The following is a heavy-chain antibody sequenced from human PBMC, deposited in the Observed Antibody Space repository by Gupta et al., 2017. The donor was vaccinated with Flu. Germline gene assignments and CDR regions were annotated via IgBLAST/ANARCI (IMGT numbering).Heavy chain of an antibody. CDR1: GFTFDQCW. J-gene: IGHJ4*02. Sequence: SCVGSGFTFDQCWMSWVRQAPGKGPEWVANINKDGSEIYYEDSVKGRFTISRDNAKNSLYLQMNSLRDDDTAVYFCEREAWWGQGTLVTVSS. CDR3: EREAW. V-gene: IGHV3-7*01. CDR2: INKDGSEI.